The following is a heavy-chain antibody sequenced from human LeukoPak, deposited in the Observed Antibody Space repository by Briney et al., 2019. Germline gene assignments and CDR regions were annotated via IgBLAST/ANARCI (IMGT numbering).Heavy chain of an antibody. V-gene: IGHV3-30-3*01. Sequence: PGRSLRLSCAASGFTFSSYAMHWVRQAPGKGLEWVAVISYDGSNKYYADSVKGRFTISRDNSKNSLYLQMNSLRAEDTAVYYCAGVVRGVFWGQGTLVTVSS. CDR2: ISYDGSNK. J-gene: IGHJ4*02. D-gene: IGHD3-10*01. CDR3: AGVVRGVF. CDR1: GFTFSSYA.